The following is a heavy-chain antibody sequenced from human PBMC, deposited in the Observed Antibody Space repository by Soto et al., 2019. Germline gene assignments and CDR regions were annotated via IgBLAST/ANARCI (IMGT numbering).Heavy chain of an antibody. Sequence: PGGSLRLSCAASGFTFSSYAMSWVRQAPGKGLEWVSAISGSGGSTYYADSVKGRFTISRDNSKNTLYLQMNSLRAEDTAVYYCAKDRTSVHCSGGSCAPLGYMDVWGKGTTVTVSS. J-gene: IGHJ6*03. V-gene: IGHV3-23*01. CDR2: ISGSGGST. CDR3: AKDRTSVHCSGGSCAPLGYMDV. CDR1: GFTFSSYA. D-gene: IGHD2-15*01.